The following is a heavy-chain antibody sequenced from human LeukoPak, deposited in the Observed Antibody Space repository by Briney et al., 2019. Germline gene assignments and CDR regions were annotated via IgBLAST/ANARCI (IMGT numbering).Heavy chain of an antibody. D-gene: IGHD2-8*02. Sequence: SETLSLTCTVSGGSISSYYLSWIRQPAGKGLEWIGRIYTSGSTNYNPSLKSRVTMSVDTSKNQFSLKLSSVTAADTAVYYCASPLVDQGGDAFDIWGQGTMVTVSS. J-gene: IGHJ3*02. CDR2: IYTSGST. V-gene: IGHV4-4*07. CDR3: ASPLVDQGGDAFDI. CDR1: GGSISSYY.